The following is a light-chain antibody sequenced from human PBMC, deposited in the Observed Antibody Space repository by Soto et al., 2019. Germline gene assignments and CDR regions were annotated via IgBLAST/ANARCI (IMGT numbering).Light chain of an antibody. Sequence: QAVVTQPPSASGTPGQRVTISCSGSDSNIGSNGVNWYQHLPGMAPKLLTHSNDHRPSGVADRFSGSKSGTSASLAISGLQSEDEADYYCAAWDDSLNGYVFGSGTKLTVL. CDR1: DSNIGSNG. CDR3: AAWDDSLNGYV. CDR2: SND. V-gene: IGLV1-44*01. J-gene: IGLJ1*01.